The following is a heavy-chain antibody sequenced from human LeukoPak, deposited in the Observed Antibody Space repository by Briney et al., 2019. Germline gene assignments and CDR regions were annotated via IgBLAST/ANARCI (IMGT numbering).Heavy chain of an antibody. J-gene: IGHJ5*02. Sequence: SETLSLTCAVYGGSFSGYYWSWIRQPPGKGLEWIGEINHSGSTNYNPSLKSRVTISVDTSKNQFSLKLSSVTAADTAVYYCARDRVVVAAGWFDPWGQGTLVTVSS. V-gene: IGHV4-34*01. CDR1: GGSFSGYY. CDR3: ARDRVVVAAGWFDP. D-gene: IGHD2-15*01. CDR2: INHSGST.